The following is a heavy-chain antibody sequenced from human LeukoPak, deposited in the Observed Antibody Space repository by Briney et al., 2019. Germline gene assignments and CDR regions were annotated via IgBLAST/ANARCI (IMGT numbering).Heavy chain of an antibody. D-gene: IGHD5-18*01. J-gene: IGHJ3*02. V-gene: IGHV3-7*01. CDR2: IKLDGSEK. Sequence: GGSLRLSCAATGFIFSDYSMNWVRQAPGKGLEWVANIKLDGSEKYYVDSVKGRFTISRDNAKNSLFLQMNSLRTEDTALYYCARDKRQPDDDAFDIWGQGTMVTVSS. CDR1: GFIFSDYS. CDR3: ARDKRQPDDDAFDI.